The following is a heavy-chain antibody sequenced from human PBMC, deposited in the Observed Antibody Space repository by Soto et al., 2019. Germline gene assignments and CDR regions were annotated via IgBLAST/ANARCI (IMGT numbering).Heavy chain of an antibody. CDR3: ARDLGVEYDISGPDGY. CDR1: GVTFSSYA. J-gene: IGHJ4*02. CDR2: IIPIFGTA. V-gene: IGHV1-69*13. D-gene: IGHD3-22*01. Sequence: SVKVSCKASGVTFSSYAISWVRQAPGQGLEWMGGIIPIFGTANYAQKFQGRVTITADESTSTAYMELSSLRSEDTAVYYCARDLGVEYDISGPDGYWGQGTLVTVSS.